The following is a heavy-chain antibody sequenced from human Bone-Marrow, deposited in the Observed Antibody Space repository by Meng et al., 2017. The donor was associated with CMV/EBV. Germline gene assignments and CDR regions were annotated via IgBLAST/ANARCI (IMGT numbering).Heavy chain of an antibody. J-gene: IGHJ5*02. CDR3: ARADIVVVPAAKYNWFDP. Sequence: SETLSLTCSVSGGSLNNYYWSWIRQPPGRGLEWIGYIYYSGRTHYNPSLKSRVTISVDTSKNQFSLKLSSVTAADTAVYYCARADIVVVPAAKYNWFDPWGQGNLVTVSS. CDR2: IYYSGRT. D-gene: IGHD2-2*01. CDR1: GGSLNNYY. V-gene: IGHV4-59*01.